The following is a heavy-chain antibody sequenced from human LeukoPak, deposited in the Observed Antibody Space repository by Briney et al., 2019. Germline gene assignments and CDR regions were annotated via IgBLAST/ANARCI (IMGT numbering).Heavy chain of an antibody. J-gene: IGHJ4*02. V-gene: IGHV1-8*01. CDR1: GYTFTCYD. CDR3: ARGSGLLWFGELNYDY. D-gene: IGHD3-10*01. Sequence: ASVKVSCKASGYTFTCYDINWVRQATGQGLEWMGWMNPNSGNTGYAQKFQGRVTMTRNTSISTAYMELSSLRSEDTAVYYCARGSGLLWFGELNYDYWGQGTLVTVSS. CDR2: MNPNSGNT.